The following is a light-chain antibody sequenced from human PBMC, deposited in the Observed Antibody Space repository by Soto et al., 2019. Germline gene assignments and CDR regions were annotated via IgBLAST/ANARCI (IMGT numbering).Light chain of an antibody. J-gene: IGKJ2*01. V-gene: IGKV4-1*01. CDR3: QQYHSNPST. Sequence: DIVMTQSPDSLAVSLGERATINCKSSQSLYNSNNLNYLAWYQQKPGQPPKLLLYWASTRESGVPDRFSGSGSGTDFTLTISSLQAADVAVYYCQQYHSNPSTFGQGTKLDIK. CDR2: WAS. CDR1: QSLYNSNNLNY.